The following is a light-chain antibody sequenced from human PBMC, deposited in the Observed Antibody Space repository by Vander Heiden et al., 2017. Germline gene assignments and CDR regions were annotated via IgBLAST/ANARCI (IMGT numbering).Light chain of an antibody. Sequence: DTQMTQSPPTLSVSVGDRVTITCRASQSISSWLTWYQQKPGKAPKLLIYKASSLESGVPSRFSGSGSGTEFTLTISSLQPDDFATYYCQQYNSNPHTFGEGTKVEIK. CDR1: QSISSW. V-gene: IGKV1-5*03. CDR2: KAS. CDR3: QQYNSNPHT. J-gene: IGKJ4*01.